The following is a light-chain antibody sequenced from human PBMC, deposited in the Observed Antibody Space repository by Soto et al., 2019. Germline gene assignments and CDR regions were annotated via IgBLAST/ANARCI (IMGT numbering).Light chain of an antibody. CDR1: QSVAGKY. Sequence: EIVLTQSPGTLSLSPGERATLSCRASQSVAGKYLAWYRQKPGQAPRLLIYGASTRATDIPDRFSGSGSGTDFTITISRLEHEDFAVYYCQQYGSSPQTFGQGTKVEI. CDR2: GAS. V-gene: IGKV3-20*01. J-gene: IGKJ1*01. CDR3: QQYGSSPQT.